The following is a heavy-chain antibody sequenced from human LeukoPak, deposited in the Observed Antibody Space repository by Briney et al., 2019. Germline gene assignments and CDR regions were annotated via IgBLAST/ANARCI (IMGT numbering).Heavy chain of an antibody. CDR2: IYYSGST. V-gene: IGHV4-59*11. D-gene: IGHD5-12*01. CDR3: AGGGPNSGYEYFDY. J-gene: IGHJ4*02. CDR1: GGSISSHY. Sequence: SETLSLTCTVSGGSISSHYWSWIRQPPGRGLEWIGYIYYSGSTNYNPSLKSRVTISVDTSKNQFSLKLSSVTAADTAVYYCAGGGPNSGYEYFDYWGQGTLVTVSS.